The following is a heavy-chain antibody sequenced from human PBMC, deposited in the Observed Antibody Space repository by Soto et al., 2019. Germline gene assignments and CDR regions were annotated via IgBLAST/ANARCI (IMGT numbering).Heavy chain of an antibody. CDR1: GGSISSGVYY. D-gene: IGHD3-10*01. CDR3: ARVGGFGATTIDY. Sequence: QVQLQESGPGLVKPSQTLSLTCTVSGGSISSGVYYWSWIRQPPGKGLEWIGYLYYSGSTYFNPSLKNRVTLSVDTSKSQFSLKLSSVTAADTAVYYCARVGGFGATTIDYWGQGTLVTVSS. J-gene: IGHJ4*02. CDR2: LYYSGST. V-gene: IGHV4-30-4*01.